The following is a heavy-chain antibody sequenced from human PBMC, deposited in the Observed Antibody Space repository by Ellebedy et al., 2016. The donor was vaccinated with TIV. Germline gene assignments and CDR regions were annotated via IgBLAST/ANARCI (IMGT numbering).Heavy chain of an antibody. Sequence: GESLKISCAASGFTFSDYYMSWIRQAPGKGLEWVSYISSSGSTIYYADSVKGRFTISRDNAKNSLYLQMNSLRAEDTAVYYCAREFWSGYYDTHYYYYGMDVWGQGTTVTVSS. J-gene: IGHJ6*02. CDR3: AREFWSGYYDTHYYYYGMDV. CDR2: ISSSGSTI. CDR1: GFTFSDYY. D-gene: IGHD3-3*01. V-gene: IGHV3-11*01.